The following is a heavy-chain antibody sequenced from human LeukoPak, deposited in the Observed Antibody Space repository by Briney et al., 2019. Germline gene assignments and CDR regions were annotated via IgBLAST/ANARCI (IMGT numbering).Heavy chain of an antibody. V-gene: IGHV4-38-2*01. CDR2: FFQSHRS. D-gene: IGHD3-10*01. CDR1: GHSTTRGYY. CDR3: ARVLSVPYLLDS. Sequence: SETLSLTCAISGHSTTRGYYWAWLRQSPGKGLEWIATFFQSHRSFYNASLESRVTVSLDTSKSKFSLNLTSVTAADTAVYYCARVLSVPYLLDSWGRGTQVTVSS. J-gene: IGHJ4*02.